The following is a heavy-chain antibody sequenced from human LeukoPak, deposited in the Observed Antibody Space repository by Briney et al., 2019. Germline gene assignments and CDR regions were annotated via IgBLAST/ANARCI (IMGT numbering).Heavy chain of an antibody. D-gene: IGHD3-10*01. J-gene: IGHJ3*01. CDR3: AKLDQYGSGSPCPNGVFDV. Sequence: PGGSLRLSCAASGFTFSSYTMNWVRQAPGKGLEWVSSIGSSSSFMYSADSVKGRFTISRENAKNSLYLQMNSLRVEDTAVYYCAKLDQYGSGSPCPNGVFDVWGQGTMATVSS. CDR1: GFTFSSYT. V-gene: IGHV3-21*01. CDR2: IGSSSSFM.